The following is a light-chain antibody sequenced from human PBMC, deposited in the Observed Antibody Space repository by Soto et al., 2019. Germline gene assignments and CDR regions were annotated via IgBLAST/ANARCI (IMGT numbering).Light chain of an antibody. CDR3: QSYDSSLSGPYV. V-gene: IGLV1-40*01. Sequence: QSVLTQPPSVSGAPGLRVTISCTGSSSNIGAGYGVHWYQQLPGTAPKLLIYGNSNRPSGVPDRFSGSKSGTSASLAITGLQAEDEADSYCQSYDSSLSGPYVFGTGTKVTVL. CDR2: GNS. J-gene: IGLJ1*01. CDR1: SSNIGAGYG.